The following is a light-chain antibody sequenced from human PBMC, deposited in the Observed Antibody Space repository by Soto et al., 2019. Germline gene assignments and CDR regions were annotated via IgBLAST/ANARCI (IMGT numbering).Light chain of an antibody. J-gene: IGLJ1*01. CDR1: SSSIGAGYD. Sequence: VLTQPPSVSGAPGQRVSISCTGSSSSIGAGYDVHWYQQVPGAAPKLLIHGNTNRPSGVPDRFSGSKSGTSASLAITGLQAEDEADYYCQSYDSSLSGCVFGTGTNVTVL. CDR3: QSYDSSLSGCV. V-gene: IGLV1-40*01. CDR2: GNT.